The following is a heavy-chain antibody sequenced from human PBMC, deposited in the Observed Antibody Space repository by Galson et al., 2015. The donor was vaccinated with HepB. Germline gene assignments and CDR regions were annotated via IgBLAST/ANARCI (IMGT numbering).Heavy chain of an antibody. CDR2: ISSGSITI. Sequence: SLRLSCAASGFTFSRYSMNWVRQAPGKGLEWVSYISSGSITIYYGDSVKGRFTISRDNAKNSLYLQMNSLRAEDAAVYYCARVRLYSDAFDIWGQGTMVTVSS. CDR3: ARVRLYSDAFDI. D-gene: IGHD2-15*01. V-gene: IGHV3-48*01. CDR1: GFTFSRYS. J-gene: IGHJ3*02.